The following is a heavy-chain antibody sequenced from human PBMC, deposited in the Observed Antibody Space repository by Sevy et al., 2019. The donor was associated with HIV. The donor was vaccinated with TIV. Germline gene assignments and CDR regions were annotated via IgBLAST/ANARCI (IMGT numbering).Heavy chain of an antibody. CDR2: ISGSGGST. Sequence: GRSLRLSCAASGFTFSSYAMSWVRQAPGNGLEWVSAISGSGGSTYYADSVKGRFTISRDNSKNTLYLQMNSLRAEDTAVYYCAKDLAAVAGRGPDEPSEVDYWGQGTLVTVSS. V-gene: IGHV3-23*01. CDR1: GFTFSSYA. D-gene: IGHD6-19*01. J-gene: IGHJ4*02. CDR3: AKDLAAVAGRGPDEPSEVDY.